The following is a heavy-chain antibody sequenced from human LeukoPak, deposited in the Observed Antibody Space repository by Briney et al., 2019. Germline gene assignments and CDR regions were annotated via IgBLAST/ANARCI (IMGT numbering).Heavy chain of an antibody. V-gene: IGHV3-74*01. D-gene: IGHD3-16*01. Sequence: AGGSLRLSCAASGFTFSSYWMYWVRQAPGKGLVWVSRINSDESSISYADSVKGRFTISRDNAKNTLYLQMSNLRAEDTAVYFCARGGGLDVWGQGATVTVSS. CDR2: INSDESSI. CDR3: ARGGGLDV. CDR1: GFTFSSYW. J-gene: IGHJ6*02.